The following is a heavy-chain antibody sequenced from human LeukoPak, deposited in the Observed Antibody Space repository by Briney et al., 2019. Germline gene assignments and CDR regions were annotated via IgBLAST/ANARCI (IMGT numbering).Heavy chain of an antibody. CDR2: INGDGRST. V-gene: IGHV3-74*01. CDR1: GFTFSGHW. D-gene: IGHD3-10*01. Sequence: GGSLRLSCAASGFTFSGHWMHWVRQAPGKGLFWVSRINGDGRSTNYADSVKGRFTISRDNSKSTLYLQMNSLRAEDTAVYYCAKVPYTDYGSGRPPFMDAWGQGTTVAISS. J-gene: IGHJ6*02. CDR3: AKVPYTDYGSGRPPFMDA.